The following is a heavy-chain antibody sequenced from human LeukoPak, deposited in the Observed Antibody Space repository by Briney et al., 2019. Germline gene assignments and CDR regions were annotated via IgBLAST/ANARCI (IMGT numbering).Heavy chain of an antibody. CDR1: GFTFSSYS. CDR2: ISSSSSYI. CDR3: ARDRHKYYYGMDV. V-gene: IGHV3-21*01. J-gene: IGHJ6*02. Sequence: GGSLRLSCAAFGFTFSSYSVNWVRQAPGKGLEWVSSISSSSSYIYYADSVKRRFTISRDNAKNSLYLQMNSLRAEDTAVYYCARDRHKYYYGMDVWGQGTTVTVSS.